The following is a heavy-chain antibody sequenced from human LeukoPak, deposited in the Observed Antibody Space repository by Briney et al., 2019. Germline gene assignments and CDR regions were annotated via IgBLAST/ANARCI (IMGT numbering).Heavy chain of an antibody. CDR2: ISASADNT. CDR3: ATGAGSSGWLRHDH. D-gene: IGHD6-19*01. V-gene: IGHV3-23*01. CDR1: GFTFSSLS. J-gene: IGHJ4*02. Sequence: GGSLRLSCVASGFTFSSLSMSWVRQAPGKGLEWVSDISASADNTHYADSVKGRFIIFRDNSKNTVFLQMNSLTVEDTAVYYCATGAGSSGWLRHDHWGQGTLVTVSS.